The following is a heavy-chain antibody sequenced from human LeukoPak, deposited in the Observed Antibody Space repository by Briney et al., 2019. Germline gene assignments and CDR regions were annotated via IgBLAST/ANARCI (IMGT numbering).Heavy chain of an antibody. J-gene: IGHJ4*02. CDR1: GFTFSSYS. CDR3: ARGGDGYNFESDY. Sequence: PGGSLRLSCAASGFTFSSYSMNWVRQAPGKGLEWVSSISSSSSYIYYADSVKGRFTISRDNAKNSLYLQMNSLRAEDTAVYYCARGGDGYNFESDYWGQGTLVTVSS. D-gene: IGHD5-12*01. CDR2: ISSSSSYI. V-gene: IGHV3-21*04.